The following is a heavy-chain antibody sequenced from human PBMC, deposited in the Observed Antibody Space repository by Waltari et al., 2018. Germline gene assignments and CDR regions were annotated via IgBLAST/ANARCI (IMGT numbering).Heavy chain of an antibody. V-gene: IGHV1-69*01. CDR1: GGTFSSYA. D-gene: IGHD3-10*01. CDR2: VIPIFGTE. J-gene: IGHJ3*02. CDR3: ARDPELSDAFDI. Sequence: QVQLVQSGAEVKKPGSSVKVSCKASGGTFSSYAISWVRQAPGQGPEWMGGVIPIFGTENYAQKFQGRVTITADESTSTAYMELSSLRSEDTAVYYCARDPELSDAFDIWGQGTMVTVSS.